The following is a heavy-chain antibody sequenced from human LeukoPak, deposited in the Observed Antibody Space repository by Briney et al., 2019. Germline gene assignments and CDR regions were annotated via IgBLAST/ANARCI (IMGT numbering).Heavy chain of an antibody. CDR3: ARDVVVVVAAPYGMDV. D-gene: IGHD2-15*01. J-gene: IGHJ6*02. V-gene: IGHV3-30*02. CDR1: GFTFNNYG. Sequence: GGSLRLSCAASGFTFNNYGMHWVRQAPGKGLEWVALIRYDGSNKYYADSVKGRFTISRDNAKNSLYLQMNSLRAEDTAVYYCARDVVVVVAAPYGMDVWGQGTTVTVSS. CDR2: IRYDGSNK.